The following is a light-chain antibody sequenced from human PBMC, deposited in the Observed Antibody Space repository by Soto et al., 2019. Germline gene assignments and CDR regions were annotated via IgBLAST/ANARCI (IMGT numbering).Light chain of an antibody. CDR2: GAS. J-gene: IGKJ5*01. Sequence: VLTQSAGTLSLSPGERDTLSCRASQSVDSYLVWYQQQPGQAPRLLIFGASNRDTGIPARFSGSGSGTDFTLTINSLEPDDFAVYYCQQRDSWPITFGQGTRLEIK. V-gene: IGKV3-11*01. CDR3: QQRDSWPIT. CDR1: QSVDSY.